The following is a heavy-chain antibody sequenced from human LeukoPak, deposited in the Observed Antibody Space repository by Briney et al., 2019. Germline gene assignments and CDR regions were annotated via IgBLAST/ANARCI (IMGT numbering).Heavy chain of an antibody. CDR1: GFTFSNYW. CDR2: IKQDGSEQ. J-gene: IGHJ4*02. Sequence: GGSLRLSCVASGFTFSNYWMSWVRQAPGKGLEWVANIKQDGSEQYYVDSVKGRFTVSRDNAKNSLHLQMNSLRAQDTAVYYCATDSPYDYWGQGTLVTVSS. V-gene: IGHV3-7*01. CDR3: ATDSPYDY. D-gene: IGHD2-15*01.